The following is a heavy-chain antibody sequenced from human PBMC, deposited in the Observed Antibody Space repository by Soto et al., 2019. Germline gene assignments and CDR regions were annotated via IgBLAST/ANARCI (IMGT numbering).Heavy chain of an antibody. V-gene: IGHV4-59*01. J-gene: IGHJ6*02. Sequence: PSETLSLTCTVSGGSITSSYWSWIRRPPGKGLEWIAYIYDTGISGYTPSTSYNPSLKSRVTMSVDTSKSQFSLTLTSVTAADTALYYCARGEDAFFYYGLDVWGQGITVTVSS. CDR2: IYDTGISGYTPST. CDR1: GGSITSSY. CDR3: ARGEDAFFYYGLDV.